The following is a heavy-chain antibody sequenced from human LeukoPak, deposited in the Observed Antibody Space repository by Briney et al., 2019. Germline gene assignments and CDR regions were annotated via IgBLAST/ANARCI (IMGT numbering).Heavy chain of an antibody. Sequence: GGSLRLSCAASGFTFSSYTMNWVRQAPGKGLEWVSSISSSSSYIYYADSVKGRFTISRDNAKNSLYLQMNSPRAEDTAVYYCARDPGSSSYADYWGQGTLVTVSS. CDR2: ISSSSSYI. V-gene: IGHV3-21*01. CDR1: GFTFSSYT. CDR3: ARDPGSSSYADY. J-gene: IGHJ4*02. D-gene: IGHD6-13*01.